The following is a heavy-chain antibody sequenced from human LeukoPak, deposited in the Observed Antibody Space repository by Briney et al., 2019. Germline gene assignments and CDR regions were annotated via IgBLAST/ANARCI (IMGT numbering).Heavy chain of an antibody. Sequence: PGGSLRLSCAASGFTFSSYAMTWVRQAPGKGLECVSATSGSGGGTYYADSVKGRFTISRDNSKNTLYLQMNSLRAEDSAVYFCAKTSGYSYQYYFDFWGQGTLVTVSS. J-gene: IGHJ4*02. V-gene: IGHV3-23*01. D-gene: IGHD5-18*01. CDR1: GFTFSSYA. CDR3: AKTSGYSYQYYFDF. CDR2: TSGSGGGT.